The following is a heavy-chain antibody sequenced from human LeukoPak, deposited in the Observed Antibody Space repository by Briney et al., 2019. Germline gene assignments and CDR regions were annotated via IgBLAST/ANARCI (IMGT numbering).Heavy chain of an antibody. CDR3: ARQSSGVLAARHEVRLDY. CDR1: GGSISSSSYY. V-gene: IGHV4-39*01. J-gene: IGHJ4*02. CDR2: IYYSGST. Sequence: SETLSLTCTVSGGSISSSSYYWGWIRQPPGKGLEWIGSIYYSGSTYYNPSLKSRVTISVDTSKNQFSLKLSSVTAADTAVYYCARQSSGVLAARHEVRLDYWGQGTLVTVSS. D-gene: IGHD6-6*01.